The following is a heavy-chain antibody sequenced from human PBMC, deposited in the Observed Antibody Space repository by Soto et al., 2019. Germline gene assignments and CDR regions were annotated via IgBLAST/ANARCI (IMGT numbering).Heavy chain of an antibody. CDR2: IGDNGLST. V-gene: IGHV3-23*01. CDR3: ATYRQTTVTSEF. J-gene: IGHJ4*02. Sequence: EVQLLESGGGLVQPGESLTLSCAASGFTFSTCAMNWVRQAPGKGLEWVSAIGDNGLSTYYADSVKGRFTISRDNSKNTSYLQMNSLRADDTAVYYCATYRQTTVTSEFWGQGALVTVST. D-gene: IGHD4-17*01. CDR1: GFTFSTCA.